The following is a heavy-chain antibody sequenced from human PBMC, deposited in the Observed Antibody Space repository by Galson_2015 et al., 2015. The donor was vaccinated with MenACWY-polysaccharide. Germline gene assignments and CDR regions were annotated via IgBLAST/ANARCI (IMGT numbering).Heavy chain of an antibody. Sequence: SLRLSCAASGFTFRSYSMNWVRQTPGKGPEWVSYIRSGGNTIYYADSVKGRFTISRDDAKNALYLQMNSLRDEDTAVYYRARGLEYSFESWGQGTLVTVSS. V-gene: IGHV3-48*02. J-gene: IGHJ4*02. CDR2: IRSGGNTI. CDR3: ARGLEYSFES. CDR1: GFTFRSYS. D-gene: IGHD3-16*01.